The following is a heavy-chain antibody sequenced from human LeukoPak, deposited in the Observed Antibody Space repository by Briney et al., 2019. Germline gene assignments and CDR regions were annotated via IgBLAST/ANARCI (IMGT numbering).Heavy chain of an antibody. Sequence: PGGSLRLACAASGFRFSSYAMSWVRQAPGKGLEWVSAISGSGVSTYYADSVKGRFTISRDNSKNTLYLQMNSLRAEDTAVYYCAKGPAYYDILPPDYWGQGTLVTVSS. CDR2: ISGSGVST. J-gene: IGHJ4*02. D-gene: IGHD3-9*01. CDR3: AKGPAYYDILPPDY. V-gene: IGHV3-23*01. CDR1: GFRFSSYA.